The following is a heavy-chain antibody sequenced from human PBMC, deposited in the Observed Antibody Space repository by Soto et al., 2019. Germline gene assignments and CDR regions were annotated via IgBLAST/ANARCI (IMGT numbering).Heavy chain of an antibody. J-gene: IGHJ6*02. CDR1: GYTFTGYY. D-gene: IGHD2-2*01. CDR3: AIGVVPAAMYYYGMDV. Sequence: ASVKVSCKASGYTFTGYYMHWVRQAPGQGLEWMGWINPNSGGTNYAQKFQGRVTMTRDTSISTAYMELRSLRSDDTAVYYCAIGVVPAAMYYYGMDVWGQGTTVTVSS. V-gene: IGHV1-2*02. CDR2: INPNSGGT.